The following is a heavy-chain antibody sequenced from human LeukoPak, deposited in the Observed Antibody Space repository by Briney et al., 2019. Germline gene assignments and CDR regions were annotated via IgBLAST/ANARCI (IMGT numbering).Heavy chain of an antibody. CDR1: GGSISSYY. Sequence: PSETLSLTCTVSGGSISSYYWSWIRQPPGKGLEWIGYIYYSGSTNYNPSLKSRVTISVDTSKNQFSLKLSSVTAADTAVYYCARLVVVAGSPHFDYWGQGTLVTVSS. V-gene: IGHV4-59*08. D-gene: IGHD6-19*01. CDR3: ARLVVVAGSPHFDY. CDR2: IYYSGST. J-gene: IGHJ4*02.